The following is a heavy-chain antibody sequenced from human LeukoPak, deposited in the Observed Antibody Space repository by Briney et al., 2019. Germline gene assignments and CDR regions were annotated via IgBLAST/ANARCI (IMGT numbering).Heavy chain of an antibody. D-gene: IGHD3-22*01. CDR3: ARDSPDSSGSDAFDI. V-gene: IGHV4-34*01. CDR2: INHSGST. Sequence: SETLSLTCAVYGGSFSGYYWSWIRQPPGKGLEWIGEINHSGSTNYNPSLKSRVTISVDTSKNQFSLKLSSVTAADPAVYYCARDSPDSSGSDAFDIWGQGTMVTVSS. CDR1: GGSFSGYY. J-gene: IGHJ3*02.